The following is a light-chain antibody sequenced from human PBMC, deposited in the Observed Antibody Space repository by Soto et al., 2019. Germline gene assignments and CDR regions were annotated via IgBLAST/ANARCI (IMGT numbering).Light chain of an antibody. V-gene: IGLV2-14*01. CDR1: NSDVGGYNY. CDR3: SSYTTTNTPYV. CDR2: EVF. J-gene: IGLJ1*01. Sequence: QSVLTQPASVSGSPGHSITIPCTGTNSDVGGYNYVSWYQHHPGKAPKLMIYEVFNRPSGVSSRFSGSRSGSTASLTISGLQAEDEADYYCSSYTTTNTPYVFGTGTKVTVL.